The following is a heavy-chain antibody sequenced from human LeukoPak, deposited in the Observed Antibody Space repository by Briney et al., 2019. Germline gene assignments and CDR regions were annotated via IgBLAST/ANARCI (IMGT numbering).Heavy chain of an antibody. CDR2: IYWDDDK. Sequence: QSGPTLLKPPQTLTLTCTFSGFSLSTSGVGGGWIRQPPGKALEWLSLIYWDDDKRYSPSLKSRLTITKDTSKNQVVLTMTNMDPVDTATYYCAHRPRPIRGYSSGWYFDYWGQGTLVTVSS. CDR1: GFSLSTSGVG. J-gene: IGHJ4*02. D-gene: IGHD6-19*01. V-gene: IGHV2-5*02. CDR3: AHRPRPIRGYSSGWYFDY.